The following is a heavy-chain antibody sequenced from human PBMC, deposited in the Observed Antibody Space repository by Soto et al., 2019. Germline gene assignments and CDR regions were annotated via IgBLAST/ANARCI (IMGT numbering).Heavy chain of an antibody. Sequence: QVQLVQSGAEVKKPGASVKVSCKVSGYTLTELSMHWVRQAPGKGLEWMGGFDPEDGETIYAQKFQGRVTMTEDTSTDTAYIELSSLRSEDTAVYYCATINREQWLVPTDYFDYWGQGTLVTVSS. D-gene: IGHD6-19*01. CDR1: GYTLTELS. J-gene: IGHJ4*02. V-gene: IGHV1-24*01. CDR3: ATINREQWLVPTDYFDY. CDR2: FDPEDGET.